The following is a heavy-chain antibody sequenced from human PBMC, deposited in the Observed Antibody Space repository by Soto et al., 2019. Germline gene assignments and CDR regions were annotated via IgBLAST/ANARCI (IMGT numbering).Heavy chain of an antibody. CDR3: ARGLTGTTLAYGMDV. Sequence: SVKVSCKASGGTFSSYAISWVRQAPGQGLEWMGGVIPIFGTADYAQKFQGRVTITADESTSTAYMELSSLRSEDTAVYYCARGLTGTTLAYGMDVWGQGTTVTVSS. V-gene: IGHV1-69*13. CDR2: VIPIFGTA. D-gene: IGHD1-7*01. CDR1: GGTFSSYA. J-gene: IGHJ6*02.